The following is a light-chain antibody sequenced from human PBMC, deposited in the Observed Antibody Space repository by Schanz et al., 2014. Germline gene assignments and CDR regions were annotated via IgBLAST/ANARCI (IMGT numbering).Light chain of an antibody. J-gene: IGLJ3*02. Sequence: QSALTQPRSVSGSPGQSVTISCTGTSSDVGAYNYVSWFQQHPGKAPKLMIYDVSKRPSGVPDRFSVSKSGNTASLTISGLQAEDEADYYCCSHAGNCIRVFGGGTKLTVL. V-gene: IGLV2-11*01. CDR1: SSDVGAYNY. CDR3: CSHAGNCIRV. CDR2: DVS.